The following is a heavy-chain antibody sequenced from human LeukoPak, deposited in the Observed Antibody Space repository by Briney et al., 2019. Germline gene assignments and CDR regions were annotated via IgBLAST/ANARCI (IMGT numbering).Heavy chain of an antibody. V-gene: IGHV4-59*01. CDR2: IYYSGST. D-gene: IGHD6-19*01. CDR1: GGSISSYH. CDR3: ARVAAPDAFDI. J-gene: IGHJ3*02. Sequence: SETLSLTCTVSGGSISSYHWSWIRQPPGKGLEWIGYIYYSGSTNYNPSLKSRVTISVDTSKNQFSLKLSSVTAADTAVYYCARVAAPDAFDIWGQGTMVTVSS.